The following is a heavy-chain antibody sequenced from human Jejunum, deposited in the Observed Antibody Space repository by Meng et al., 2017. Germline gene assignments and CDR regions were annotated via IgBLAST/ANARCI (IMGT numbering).Heavy chain of an antibody. CDR1: GGSISGYY. J-gene: IGHJ2*01. Sequence: GSLRLSCTVSGGSISGYYWSWIRQPPGKGLEYIGYIHYRGNTDYMPSLKSRVTISVDTSKNQFSLKLSSVTAADTAVYYCASMSAGPTGRNWYFDLWGRGILVTVSS. V-gene: IGHV4-59*01. D-gene: IGHD1-26*01. CDR3: ASMSAGPTGRNWYFDL. CDR2: IHYRGNT.